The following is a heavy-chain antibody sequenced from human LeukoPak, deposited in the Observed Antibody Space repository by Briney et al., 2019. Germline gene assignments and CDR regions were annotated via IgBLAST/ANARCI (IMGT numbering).Heavy chain of an antibody. CDR1: GVSISYSNYY. D-gene: IGHD3-22*01. CDR3: ARPSNHYDTSGYRGFDP. CDR2: ILYSGST. Sequence: SETLSLTCTVSGVSISYSNYYWGWIRQPPGKGLEWIGSILYSGSTYYDPSLKSRVTISVDTSKKQFSLKMSSVTAADTAVYYCARPSNHYDTSGYRGFDPWGQGTLVTISS. J-gene: IGHJ5*02. V-gene: IGHV4-39*01.